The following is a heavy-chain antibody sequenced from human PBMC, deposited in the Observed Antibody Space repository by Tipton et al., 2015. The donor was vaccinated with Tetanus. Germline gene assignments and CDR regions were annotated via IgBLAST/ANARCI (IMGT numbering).Heavy chain of an antibody. Sequence: SLRLSCAASGFTFSTHGMHWVRQAPGKGLEWVALVRYDGTRKYYTESVEGRFTISRDNSKNTLYLQMNSLRAEDTALYYCAREADCSGGSCFSGDFDPWGQGTQVTVSS. CDR2: VRYDGTRK. V-gene: IGHV3-33*01. CDR1: GFTFSTHG. CDR3: AREADCSGGSCFSGDFDP. D-gene: IGHD2-15*01. J-gene: IGHJ5*02.